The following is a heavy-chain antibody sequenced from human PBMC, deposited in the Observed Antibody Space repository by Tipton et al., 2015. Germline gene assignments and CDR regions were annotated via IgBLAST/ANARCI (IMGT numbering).Heavy chain of an antibody. CDR3: AREVWYYDSSGYDY. CDR2: IHHGGST. Sequence: TLSLTCSVSGDSISSSNWWSRVRQPPGKGLEWIGEIHHGGSTNYNPSLKSRVTMSVDTSKNQFSLHLSSVTAADTAVYYCAREVWYYDSSGYDYWGQGTLVTVSS. V-gene: IGHV4-4*02. D-gene: IGHD3-22*01. J-gene: IGHJ4*02. CDR1: GDSISSSNW.